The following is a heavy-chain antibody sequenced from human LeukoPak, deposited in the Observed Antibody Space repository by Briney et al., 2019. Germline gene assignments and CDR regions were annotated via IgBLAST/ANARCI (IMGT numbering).Heavy chain of an antibody. J-gene: IGHJ4*02. CDR2: IGAYNGNT. CDR1: GYTFTSYG. D-gene: IGHD3-10*01. V-gene: IGHV1-18*01. Sequence: ASVKVSCKASGYTFTSYGISWVRQAPGQGLEWMGWIGAYNGNTNYAQKLQGRVTMTTDTSTSTAYMELRSLRSDDTAVYYCARKYYGSGVVYFDYWGQGTLVTVSS. CDR3: ARKYYGSGVVYFDY.